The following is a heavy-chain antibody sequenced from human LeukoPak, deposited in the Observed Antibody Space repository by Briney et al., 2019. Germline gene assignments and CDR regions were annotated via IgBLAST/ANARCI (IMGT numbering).Heavy chain of an antibody. CDR1: GGTFSSYA. J-gene: IGHJ4*02. CDR3: ARGAGYNYPYYFDY. V-gene: IGHV1-69*13. D-gene: IGHD5-24*01. Sequence: ASVKVSCKASGGTFSSYAISWVRQAPGQGLEWMGGIIPIFGTTNYAQKFQGRVTITADESTSTAYMELSSLRSEDTAVYYCARGAGYNYPYYFDYWGQGTLVTVSS. CDR2: IIPIFGTT.